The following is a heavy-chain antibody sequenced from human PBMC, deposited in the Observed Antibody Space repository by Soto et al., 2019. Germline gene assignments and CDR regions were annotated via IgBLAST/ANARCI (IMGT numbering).Heavy chain of an antibody. J-gene: IGHJ3*01. V-gene: IGHV4-39*02. CDR3: TRFYGNAFDV. Sequence: QLQLQESGPGLVKPSETLSLTCSVSGGSITTSSYNWDWIRQPPGKGLEWIGTIYYDESTSYNPSLKRQVTNSVDTAKNHFAVKLNSVTAADTVVYYCTRFYGNAFDVWGRGTVVTVSS. CDR2: IYYDEST. D-gene: IGHD3-10*01. CDR1: GGSITTSSYN.